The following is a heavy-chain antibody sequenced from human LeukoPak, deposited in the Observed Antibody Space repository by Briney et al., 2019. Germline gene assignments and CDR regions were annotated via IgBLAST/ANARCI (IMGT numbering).Heavy chain of an antibody. D-gene: IGHD2-8*01. CDR3: ARNSVTMVYAIRGSYYYYYMDV. Sequence: SETLSLTCTVSGGSITSYYWSWIRQPPGKGLEWIGYVHYSGATNYNSTLKGRVTISVDTSKNQFSLKLSSVTAADTAVYYCARNSVTMVYAIRGSYYYYYMDVWGKGTTVTVSS. CDR2: VHYSGAT. V-gene: IGHV4-59*01. CDR1: GGSITSYY. J-gene: IGHJ6*03.